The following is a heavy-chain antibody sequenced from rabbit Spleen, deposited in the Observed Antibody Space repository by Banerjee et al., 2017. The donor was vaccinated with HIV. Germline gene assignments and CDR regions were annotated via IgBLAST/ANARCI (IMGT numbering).Heavy chain of an antibody. Sequence: QSLEESGGDLVKPGASLTLTCTASGFSFSSSDYMCWVRQAPGKGLEWIACIHGGSINNVYCATWAKGRFTISKTSSTTVTLQTTSLTAADTATYFCARFYAGYGDFGYAAMWGPGTLVTVS. CDR1: GFSFSSSDY. CDR3: ARFYAGYGDFGYAAM. V-gene: IGHV1S40*01. D-gene: IGHD7-1*01. CDR2: IHGGSINNV. J-gene: IGHJ4*01.